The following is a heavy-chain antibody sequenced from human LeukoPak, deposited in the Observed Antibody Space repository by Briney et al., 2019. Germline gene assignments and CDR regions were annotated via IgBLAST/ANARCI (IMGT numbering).Heavy chain of an antibody. CDR3: ARDRIGSSSAPIDY. J-gene: IGHJ4*02. CDR1: GGTFSSYA. Sequence: SVKVSFKASGGTFSSYAISWVRQAPGQGLEWMGRIIPIFGIANYAQKFQGRVTITADKSTSTAYMELSSLRSEDTAVYYCARDRIGSSSAPIDYWGQGTLVTVSS. D-gene: IGHD6-6*01. V-gene: IGHV1-69*04. CDR2: IIPIFGIA.